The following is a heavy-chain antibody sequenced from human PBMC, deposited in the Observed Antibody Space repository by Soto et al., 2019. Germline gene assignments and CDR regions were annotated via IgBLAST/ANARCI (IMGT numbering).Heavy chain of an antibody. Sequence: SVKVSCKASGGTFNNYPITWVRQAPGEGLEWMGGSITILGTANYAQKFQGRVTISVDESTSTAYMELSSLRSEDTAVYYCARGRGYSGDDHYYYFDMDVWGQGTMVTVSS. D-gene: IGHD5-12*01. CDR1: GGTFNNYP. CDR2: SITILGTA. CDR3: ARGRGYSGDDHYYYFDMDV. J-gene: IGHJ6*02. V-gene: IGHV1-69*13.